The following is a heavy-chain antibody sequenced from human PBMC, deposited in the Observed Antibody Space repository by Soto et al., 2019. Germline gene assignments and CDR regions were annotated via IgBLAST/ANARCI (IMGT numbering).Heavy chain of an antibody. CDR1: GYTLTELS. D-gene: IGHD3-22*01. V-gene: IGHV1-24*01. Sequence: ASVKVSCKXSGYTLTELSMHWVRQAPGKGLEWMGGFDPEDGETIYAQKFQGRVTMTEDTSTDTAYMELSSLRSEDTAVYYCATVEGGNYYYDSSGLDVAFDIWGQGTMVTVSS. J-gene: IGHJ3*02. CDR3: ATVEGGNYYYDSSGLDVAFDI. CDR2: FDPEDGET.